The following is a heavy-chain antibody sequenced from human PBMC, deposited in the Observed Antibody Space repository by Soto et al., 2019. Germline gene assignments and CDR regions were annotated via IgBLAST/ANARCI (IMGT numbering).Heavy chain of an antibody. D-gene: IGHD3-10*01. Sequence: QVQLQQWGAGLLKPSETLSLTCAVYGGSFSGYQWTWIRQIPGKGLEWIGEINDSGNINYNPSLKSPVTNSLETPKNQVFRRRSAVAAAAAAVYYFSRGLILSFREISRRGGYSDDVDVWGKGTRVTVPS. CDR3: SRGLILSFREISRRGGYSDDVDV. CDR1: GGSFSGYQ. CDR2: INDSGNI. J-gene: IGHJ6*04. V-gene: IGHV4-34*01.